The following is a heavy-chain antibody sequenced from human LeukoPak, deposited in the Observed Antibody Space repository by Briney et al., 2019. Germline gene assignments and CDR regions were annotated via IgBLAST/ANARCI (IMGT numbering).Heavy chain of an antibody. CDR3: VRGSNGFDY. Sequence: GGSLRLSCAASGFTFSSYWMHWVRQAPGKGLVWVSRIDSDGSSTIYADSVKGRFTISRDNAKNTLYLRMNSLRAEDTAVYYCVRGSNGFDYWGQGTLVTVSS. CDR1: GFTFSSYW. D-gene: IGHD1-1*01. CDR2: IDSDGSST. V-gene: IGHV3-74*01. J-gene: IGHJ4*02.